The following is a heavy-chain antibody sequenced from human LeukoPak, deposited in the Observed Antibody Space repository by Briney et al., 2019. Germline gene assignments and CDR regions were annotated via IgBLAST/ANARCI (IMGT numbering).Heavy chain of an antibody. D-gene: IGHD2-15*01. CDR3: AKSGGSRPLYFDY. V-gene: IGHV5-51*01. J-gene: IGHJ4*02. CDR2: IYPGDSDT. Sequence: GESLKISCKGSGYTFSNHWIGWVRQMPGRGLEWMGIIYPGDSDTRYSPSFQGQVTISADKSITTAYIQWSSLKASDTATYFCAKSGGSRPLYFDYWGQGALVTVSS. CDR1: GYTFSNHW.